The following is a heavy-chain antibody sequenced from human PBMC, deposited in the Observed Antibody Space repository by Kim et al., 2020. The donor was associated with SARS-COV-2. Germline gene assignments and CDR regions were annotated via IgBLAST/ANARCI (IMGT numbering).Heavy chain of an antibody. CDR1: GFGFKDSW. CDR3: TTDPRH. Sequence: GGSLRLSCVASGFGFKDSWMSWVRQTPGKGLVWVGRIKSKSDGGTIDYAAPAKGRFTVSRDDSKNTLYLQMNSLNTEDTAVYYCTTDPRHWGQGTLVTVSS. CDR2: IKSKSDGGTI. J-gene: IGHJ4*02. V-gene: IGHV3-15*01.